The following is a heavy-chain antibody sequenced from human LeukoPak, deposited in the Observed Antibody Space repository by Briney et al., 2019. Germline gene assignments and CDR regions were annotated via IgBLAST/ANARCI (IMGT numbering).Heavy chain of an antibody. J-gene: IGHJ4*02. V-gene: IGHV1-2*06. CDR3: ARGSDSSSWYFLDY. CDR1: GYTFTGYY. CDR2: INPNSGGT. Sequence: ASVKVSCKASGYTFTGYYMHWVRQAPGQGLEWMGRINPNSGGTNYAQKLQGRVTMTTDTSTSTAYMELRSLRSDDTAVYYCARGSDSSSWYFLDYWGQGTLVTVSS. D-gene: IGHD6-13*01.